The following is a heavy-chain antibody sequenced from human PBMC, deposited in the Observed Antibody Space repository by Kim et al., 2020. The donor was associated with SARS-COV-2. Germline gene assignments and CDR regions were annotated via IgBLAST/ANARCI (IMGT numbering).Heavy chain of an antibody. CDR1: GGSFSGYY. CDR3: ARCPARGVYCTNGVCYRASWFDP. D-gene: IGHD2-8*01. Sequence: SETLSLTCAVYGGSFSGYYWSWIRQPPGKGLEWIGEINHSGSTNYNPSLKSRVTISVDTSKNQFSLKLSSVTAADTAVYYCARCPARGVYCTNGVCYRASWFDPWGQGTLVTVSS. J-gene: IGHJ5*02. V-gene: IGHV4-34*01. CDR2: INHSGST.